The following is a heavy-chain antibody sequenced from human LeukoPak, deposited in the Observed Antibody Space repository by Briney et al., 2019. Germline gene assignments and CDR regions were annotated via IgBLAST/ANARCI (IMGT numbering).Heavy chain of an antibody. CDR2: IWYDGSNK. D-gene: IGHD3-22*01. CDR1: GFTFSSYG. Sequence: GGSLRLSCAASGFTFSSYGMHWVRQAPGEGLEWVAVIWYDGSNKYYADSVKGRFTISRDNSKNTLYLQVNSLRAEDTAVYYCARDGSPGYDSSGYYYFDYWGQGTLVTVSS. CDR3: ARDGSPGYDSSGYYYFDY. J-gene: IGHJ4*02. V-gene: IGHV3-33*01.